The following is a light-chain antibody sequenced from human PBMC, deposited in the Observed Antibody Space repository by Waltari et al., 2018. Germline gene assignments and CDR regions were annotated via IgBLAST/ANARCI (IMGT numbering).Light chain of an antibody. CDR1: QSVSRA. CDR2: GAS. Sequence: EIVLTQSPGTLSLSLGERATVSCRASQSVSRALAWYQQKPDQAPRLLIYGASTRATCIPDRVSGSGSGTDFSLTISRLEPDDFAVYYCQQYVRLPVTFGQGTTVEI. J-gene: IGKJ1*01. CDR3: QQYVRLPVT. V-gene: IGKV3-20*01.